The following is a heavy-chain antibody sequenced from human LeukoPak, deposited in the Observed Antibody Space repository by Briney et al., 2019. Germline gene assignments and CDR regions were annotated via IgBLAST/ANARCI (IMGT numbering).Heavy chain of an antibody. CDR3: ARELPVWGSYRYFGY. CDR1: GYAFTNYV. D-gene: IGHD3-16*02. CDR2: ISPYNGNT. Sequence: ASVKVSCKASGYAFTNYVISWVRQAPGQGLEWMGWISPYNGNTDYAEKLQDRVTMTADTSKSTVYMELQSLRSDDTAVYYCARELPVWGSYRYFGYWGQGTVVTVSS. J-gene: IGHJ4*02. V-gene: IGHV1-18*01.